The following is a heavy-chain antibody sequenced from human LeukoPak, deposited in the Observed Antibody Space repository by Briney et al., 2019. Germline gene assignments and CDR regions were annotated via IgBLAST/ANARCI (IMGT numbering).Heavy chain of an antibody. D-gene: IGHD2-15*01. Sequence: SVKVSCKASGGTFSSYAISWVRQAPGQGLEWMGRIIPILGIANYAQKFQGRVTITADKSTSTAYMELSSLRSEDTAVYYCARDREDIVVVVAAVLGYYYGMDVWGQGTTVTVSS. CDR2: IIPILGIA. CDR1: GGTFSSYA. CDR3: ARDREDIVVVVAAVLGYYYGMDV. J-gene: IGHJ6*02. V-gene: IGHV1-69*04.